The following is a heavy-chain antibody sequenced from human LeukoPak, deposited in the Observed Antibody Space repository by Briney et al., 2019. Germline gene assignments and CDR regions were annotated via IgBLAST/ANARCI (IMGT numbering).Heavy chain of an antibody. Sequence: GASVKVSCKASGGTFSSYAISWVRQAPGQGLEWMGRIIPILGIANYAQKFQGRVTITADKSTSTAYMELSSLRSEDTAVYYCAREREWSYYDSSQDPMDVWGQGTTVTVSS. J-gene: IGHJ6*02. CDR3: AREREWSYYDSSQDPMDV. CDR2: IIPILGIA. CDR1: GGTFSSYA. V-gene: IGHV1-69*04. D-gene: IGHD3-22*01.